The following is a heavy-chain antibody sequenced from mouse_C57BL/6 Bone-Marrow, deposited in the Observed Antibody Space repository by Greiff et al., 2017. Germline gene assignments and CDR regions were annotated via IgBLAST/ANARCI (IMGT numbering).Heavy chain of an antibody. Sequence: EVQLEESGGGLVQPGGSLKLSCAASGFTFSDYYMYWVRQTPEQRLEWVAYICNGGGSTYYHDTVKGRFTISRDNAKNTLYLQMSRLKSEDTAMYYCARHEDGNDCGFDYWGQGTLVTVSA. CDR1: GFTFSDYY. V-gene: IGHV5-12*01. J-gene: IGHJ3*01. CDR3: ARHEDGNDCGFDY. CDR2: ICNGGGST. D-gene: IGHD2-4*01.